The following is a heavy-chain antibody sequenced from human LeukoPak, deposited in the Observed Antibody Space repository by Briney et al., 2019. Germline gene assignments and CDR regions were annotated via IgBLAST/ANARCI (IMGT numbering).Heavy chain of an antibody. V-gene: IGHV1-18*01. CDR1: GYTFTSYG. Sequence: ASVKVSCKASGYTFTSYGISWVRQAPGQGLEWMGWISAYNGNTNYAQKLQGGVTMTTDTSTSTAYVELRSLRSDDTAVYYCARDANIVVVPAANYYYYYGMDVWGQGTTVTVSS. J-gene: IGHJ6*02. CDR2: ISAYNGNT. D-gene: IGHD2-2*01. CDR3: ARDANIVVVPAANYYYYYGMDV.